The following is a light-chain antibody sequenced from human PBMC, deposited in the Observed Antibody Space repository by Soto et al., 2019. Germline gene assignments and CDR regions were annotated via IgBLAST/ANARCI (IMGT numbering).Light chain of an antibody. CDR1: QSLLYSSNNKNY. V-gene: IGKV4-1*01. Sequence: DIVMTQSPVSLAVSLGERATINCKSSQSLLYSSNNKNYLAWFQQKPGPPPNLLIYWASIRESGVPDRFSGSGSGTDFTLTISSLQAEDVAVYYCQQYYDTPLTFGPGTKVDIK. J-gene: IGKJ3*01. CDR3: QQYYDTPLT. CDR2: WAS.